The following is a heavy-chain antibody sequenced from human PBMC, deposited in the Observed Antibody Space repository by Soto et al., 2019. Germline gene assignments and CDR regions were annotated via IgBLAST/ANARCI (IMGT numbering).Heavy chain of an antibody. CDR2: IYYTGNT. D-gene: IGHD1-1*01. J-gene: IGHJ5*02. Sequence: SETLSLTCTVSGDSIRSGGYYWSWVRQHPGKGLEWIWYIYYTGNTYYNPSLKSRLTISLDTSKNQFSLNLRSVTAADSGIYYCARRTGPSIGWFDPWGQGTLVTVSS. CDR1: GDSIRSGGYY. CDR3: ARRTGPSIGWFDP. V-gene: IGHV4-31*03.